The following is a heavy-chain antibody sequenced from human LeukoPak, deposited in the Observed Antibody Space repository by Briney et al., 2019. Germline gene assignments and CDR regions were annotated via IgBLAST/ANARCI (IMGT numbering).Heavy chain of an antibody. J-gene: IGHJ1*01. CDR2: IRSKTYGGT. CDR1: GFTFSDYA. V-gene: IGHV3-49*04. Sequence: GGSLRLSCTASGFTFSDYAISWVRQAPGKGLEWIGFIRSKTYGGTEYAASVKDRFVISRDDSKTIAYLKMNSLKTEDTAVYYCSRGGVNDYGDGQYFQYWGQGTLVTVSS. D-gene: IGHD4-17*01. CDR3: SRGGVNDYGDGQYFQY.